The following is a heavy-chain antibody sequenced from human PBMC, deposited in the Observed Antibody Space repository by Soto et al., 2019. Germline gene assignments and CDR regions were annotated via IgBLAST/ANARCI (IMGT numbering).Heavy chain of an antibody. J-gene: IGHJ5*01. D-gene: IGHD3-22*01. Sequence: QVQLVQSGAEVRKPGSAVKVSCKTSGGTFRSSTISWVRQAPGQGLGWMGGVIPALGKSHYAQKFQGRLTIDADESTSSVYMDLRTLAAADTAVYYCARHGEFCNITTCPGGGCFDSWGQVTLVTVSS. CDR2: VIPALGKS. CDR3: ARHGEFCNITTCPGGGCFDS. V-gene: IGHV1-69*01. CDR1: GGTFRSST.